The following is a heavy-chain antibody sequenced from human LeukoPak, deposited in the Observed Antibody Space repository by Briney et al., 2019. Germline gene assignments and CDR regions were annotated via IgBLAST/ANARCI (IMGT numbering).Heavy chain of an antibody. Sequence: ASVKVSCKASGYTFTSYYMHWVRQAPGQGLEWMGWMNPNSGNTGYAQKFQGRVTITRNTSISTAYMELSSLRSEDTAVYYCKTGGTHWFDPWGQGTLVTVSS. CDR2: MNPNSGNT. D-gene: IGHD7-27*01. CDR1: GYTFTSYY. CDR3: KTGGTHWFDP. J-gene: IGHJ5*02. V-gene: IGHV1-8*03.